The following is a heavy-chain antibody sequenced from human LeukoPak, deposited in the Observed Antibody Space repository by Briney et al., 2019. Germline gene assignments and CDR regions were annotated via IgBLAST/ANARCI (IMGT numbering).Heavy chain of an antibody. J-gene: IGHJ4*02. CDR3: AKDSSVPYGITN. Sequence: GGSLRLACAASGFTFSRYEMNWVRQAPGKGLEWVSYISSSGSNIYYADSVKGRFTISRDNSKNTLYLQMNSLRAEDTAVYFCAKDSSVPYGITNWGQGTLVTVS. V-gene: IGHV3-48*03. D-gene: IGHD4-17*01. CDR2: ISSSGSNI. CDR1: GFTFSRYE.